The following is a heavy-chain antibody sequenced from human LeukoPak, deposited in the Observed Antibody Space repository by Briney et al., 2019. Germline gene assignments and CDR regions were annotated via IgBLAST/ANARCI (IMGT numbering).Heavy chain of an antibody. Sequence: PGGSLRLSCAASEFTFSNYPMTRVRQAPGKGLEWVSGIRNSAGSTYYADSVKGRFTISGDSSMNTVYLQMNSLRAEDTAVYWCATASSSSWQFDYWGQGILVTVSS. CDR1: EFTFSNYP. CDR3: ATASSSSWQFDY. D-gene: IGHD6-13*01. CDR2: IRNSAGST. J-gene: IGHJ4*02. V-gene: IGHV3-23*01.